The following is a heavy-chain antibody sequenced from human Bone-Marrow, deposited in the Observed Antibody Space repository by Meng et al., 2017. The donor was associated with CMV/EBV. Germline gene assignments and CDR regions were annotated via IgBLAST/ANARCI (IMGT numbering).Heavy chain of an antibody. CDR2: IIPMFGTT. CDR1: GDTFSNYA. D-gene: IGHD5-12*01. Sequence: SVKVSCKASGDTFSNYAFSWVRQAPGQGLEWMGGIIPMFGTTNYAQKFQGRVTIRADESTTTAYMELSSLRAEDTAVYYCARTSTGYDYSDYWGQGTLVTVSS. CDR3: ARTSTGYDYSDY. V-gene: IGHV1-69*13. J-gene: IGHJ4*02.